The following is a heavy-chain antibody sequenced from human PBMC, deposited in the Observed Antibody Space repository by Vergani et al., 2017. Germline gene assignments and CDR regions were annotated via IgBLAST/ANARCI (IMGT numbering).Heavy chain of an antibody. Sequence: QVQLQESGPGLVKSSETLTLTCDVSDSSIMTKPYWGWFRQSPGKGLEWIGCIHHSGDTHYNSSLKSRVSISIVSSSKFSLSLTSVTAADTAIYYCARHRGSGGFFPSSYFYGMDVWGHGTTVTVSS. CDR1: DSSIMTKPY. D-gene: IGHD3-10*01. J-gene: IGHJ6*02. CDR2: IHHSGDT. CDR3: ARHRGSGGFFPSSYFYGMDV. V-gene: IGHV4-38-2*01.